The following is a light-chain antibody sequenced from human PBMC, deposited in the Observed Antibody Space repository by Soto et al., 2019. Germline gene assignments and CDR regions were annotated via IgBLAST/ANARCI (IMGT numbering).Light chain of an antibody. CDR1: QSISSW. CDR2: KAS. V-gene: IGKV1-5*03. Sequence: DIQMTQSPSTLSASVGDRVTITCRASQSISSWLAWYQQKPGKAPKLLIYKASSLEIGVPSRFSGSGSGTEFTLTISSLQPDDFATYYCQQYNSYPWTVGQGTKVEIK. CDR3: QQYNSYPWT. J-gene: IGKJ1*01.